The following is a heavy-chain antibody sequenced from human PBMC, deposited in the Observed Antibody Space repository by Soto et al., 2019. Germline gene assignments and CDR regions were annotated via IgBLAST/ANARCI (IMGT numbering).Heavy chain of an antibody. CDR2: IYYSGSA. J-gene: IGHJ4*02. CDR3: AATYYYDSSGYTRFEY. V-gene: IGHV4-59*01. Sequence: SETLSLTCTVSGGSISSYYWSWIRQARGKGLEWIGYIYYSGSANYNPSLKSRVTISVDTSKNQFSLKLSSVTAAETAVYYCAATYYYDSSGYTRFEYWGQGTLVTVSS. D-gene: IGHD3-22*01. CDR1: GGSISSYY.